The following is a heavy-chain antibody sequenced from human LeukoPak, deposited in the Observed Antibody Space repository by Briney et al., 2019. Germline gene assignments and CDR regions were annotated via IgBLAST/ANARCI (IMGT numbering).Heavy chain of an antibody. CDR1: GYTFTGYY. CDR3: TRAKRVIFDY. V-gene: IGHV1-2*02. Sequence: ASVKVSCKASGYTFTGYYMHWVRQAPGQGLEWMGWINPNSGAALYAQKFQGRVTMTRDTSINTAYMELSSLRSDDTAVYYCTRAKRVIFDYWGQGTLVTVSS. J-gene: IGHJ4*02. CDR2: INPNSGAA. D-gene: IGHD1-1*01.